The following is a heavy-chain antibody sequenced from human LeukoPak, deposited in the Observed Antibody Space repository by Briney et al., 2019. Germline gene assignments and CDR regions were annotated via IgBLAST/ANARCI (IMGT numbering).Heavy chain of an antibody. Sequence: GGSLRLSCAASGFTFSSYSMNWVRQAPGKGLEWVSSISTSSSYIYYADSVKGRFTISRDNAKNSLYLQMNTLRVEDTAVYYCARVIRDSSSWTFYYYYYYMDVWGKGTTVTVSS. V-gene: IGHV3-21*01. J-gene: IGHJ6*03. CDR2: ISTSSSYI. D-gene: IGHD6-13*01. CDR3: ARVIRDSSSWTFYYYYYYMDV. CDR1: GFTFSSYS.